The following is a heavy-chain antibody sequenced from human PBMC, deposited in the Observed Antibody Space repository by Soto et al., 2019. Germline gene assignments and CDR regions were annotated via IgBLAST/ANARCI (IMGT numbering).Heavy chain of an antibody. J-gene: IGHJ6*02. V-gene: IGHV3-66*01. CDR3: ARDKAGTGQPDYYYYGMDV. CDR2: IYSGGST. CDR1: GFTVSSNY. D-gene: IGHD1-1*01. Sequence: PGGSLRLSCAASGFTVSSNYMSWVRQAPGKGLEWVSVIYSGGSTYYADSVKGRFTISRDNSKNTLYLQMNSLRAEDTAVYYCARDKAGTGQPDYYYYGMDVWGQGTTVTVSS.